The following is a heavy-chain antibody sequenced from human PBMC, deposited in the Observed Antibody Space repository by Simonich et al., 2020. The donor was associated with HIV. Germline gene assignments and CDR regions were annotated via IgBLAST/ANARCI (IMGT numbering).Heavy chain of an antibody. D-gene: IGHD3-22*01. CDR1: GYSFTSYW. J-gene: IGHJ4*02. V-gene: IGHV5-51*01. Sequence: EVQLVQSGAEVKKPGESLKISCKGSGYSFTSYWIGWVRQMPGKGLEWVGIIYPGDTDTRYSPSFQGQVTISADKSISTAYLQWSSLKASDTAMYYCARTYYYDSSGYYPYFDYWGQGTLVTVSS. CDR3: ARTYYYDSSGYYPYFDY. CDR2: IYPGDTDT.